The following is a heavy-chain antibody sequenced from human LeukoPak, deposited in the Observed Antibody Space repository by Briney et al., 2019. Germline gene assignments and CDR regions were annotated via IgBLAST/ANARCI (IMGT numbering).Heavy chain of an antibody. CDR2: ISSSGSTI. D-gene: IGHD7-27*01. CDR1: GFTFSDYY. J-gene: IGHJ4*02. V-gene: IGHV3-11*04. Sequence: GGSLRLSCAASGFTFSDYYMSWIRQAPGKGLEWVSYISSSGSTIYYADSVKGRFTISRDNAKNSLYLQMNSLRPEDTAMYYCARDFGGPNWGASFDYWGQGTLVTVSS. CDR3: ARDFGGPNWGASFDY.